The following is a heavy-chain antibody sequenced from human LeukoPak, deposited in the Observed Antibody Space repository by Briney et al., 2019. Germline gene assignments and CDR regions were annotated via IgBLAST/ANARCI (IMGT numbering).Heavy chain of an antibody. D-gene: IGHD3-3*01. CDR2: ISYDGSNK. CDR3: AKMQAPLEWFFY. J-gene: IGHJ4*02. V-gene: IGHV3-30*18. CDR1: GFTFSSYG. Sequence: GGSLRLSCAASGFTFSSYGMLWVRQAPGKGLEGVAVISYDGSNKYYADSVKGRFTISRDNSKNALYLQMNNLRAVDTAVYYCAKMQAPLEWFFYWGKGTLVTVSS.